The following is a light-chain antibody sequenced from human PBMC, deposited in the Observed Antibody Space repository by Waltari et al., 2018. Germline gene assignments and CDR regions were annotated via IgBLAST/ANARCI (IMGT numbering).Light chain of an antibody. CDR2: DDS. Sequence: SYVLTQPPSVSVAPGKTARITCGGNNIGSKSVHWSQQKPGQAPVLVVDDDSDRPSGIPERFSGSNSGNTATLTISRVEAGDEADYYCQVWDTSSNLHVVFGGGAKLTVL. CDR1: NIGSKS. CDR3: QVWDTSSNLHVV. V-gene: IGLV3-21*03. J-gene: IGLJ2*01.